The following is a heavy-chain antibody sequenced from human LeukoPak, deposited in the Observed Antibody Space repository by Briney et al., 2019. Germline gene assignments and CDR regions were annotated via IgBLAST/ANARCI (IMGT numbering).Heavy chain of an antibody. J-gene: IGHJ4*02. V-gene: IGHV1-2*02. CDR3: ARALAVRGVIITSDY. CDR2: INPNGGGT. CDR1: GYTLTELS. D-gene: IGHD3-10*01. Sequence: GASVKVSCKVSGYTLTELSMHWVRQAPGQGLEWMGWINPNGGGTNYAQKFQGRVTMTRDTAISTVYMELSSLRSDDTAVYYCARALAVRGVIITSDYWGQGTLVTVSS.